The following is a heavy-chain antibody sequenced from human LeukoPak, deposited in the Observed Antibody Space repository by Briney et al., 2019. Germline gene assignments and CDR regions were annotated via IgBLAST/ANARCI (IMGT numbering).Heavy chain of an antibody. V-gene: IGHV4-59*01. CDR2: IYYSGST. CDR1: GGSINNYY. Sequence: PSETLSLTCTVSGGSINNYYWSWIRQPPGKGLEWIGYIYYSGSTNYNPSLKSRVTISVDTSKNQFSLKLSSVTAADTAVYYCARGKWELRLGMDVWGQGTTVTVSS. J-gene: IGHJ6*02. CDR3: ARGKWELRLGMDV. D-gene: IGHD1-26*01.